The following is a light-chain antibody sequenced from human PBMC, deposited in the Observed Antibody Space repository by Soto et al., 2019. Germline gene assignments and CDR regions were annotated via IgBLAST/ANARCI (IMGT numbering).Light chain of an antibody. CDR2: GAS. Sequence: GERDKLTCTASQSVGSNYLAWYQQKPGQAPRLLIYGASSRATGIPDRFSGSGSGTDFTLTVSRLEPEEFAVDFCQQNGRSPTVGHGTKVDIK. CDR3: QQNGRSPT. J-gene: IGKJ3*01. CDR1: QSVGSNY. V-gene: IGKV3-20*01.